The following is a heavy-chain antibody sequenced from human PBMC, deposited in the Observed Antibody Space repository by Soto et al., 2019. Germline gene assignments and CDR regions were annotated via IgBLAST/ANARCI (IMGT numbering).Heavy chain of an antibody. J-gene: IGHJ4*02. CDR1: GGSISSGDYY. V-gene: IGHV4-30-4*01. D-gene: IGHD6-13*01. CDR2: MYNIGTT. CDR3: ARGPRRRSLEY. Sequence: SETLSLTCSVSGGSISSGDYYWSWIRQHPGKGLEWIGYMYNIGTTYYNPSLKSRVTISGDTSKNQFSLRVNSVTAADTAVYYCARGPRRRSLEYWVQGTLVTVSS.